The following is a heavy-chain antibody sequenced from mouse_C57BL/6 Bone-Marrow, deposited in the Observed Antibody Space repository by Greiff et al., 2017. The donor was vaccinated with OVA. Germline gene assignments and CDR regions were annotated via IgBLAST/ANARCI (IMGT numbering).Heavy chain of an antibody. CDR2: IDPSDSET. CDR3: ARNPYDGYRTWFAY. D-gene: IGHD2-3*01. CDR1: GYTFTSYW. J-gene: IGHJ3*01. V-gene: IGHV1-52*01. Sequence: QVQLQQSGAELVRPGSSVKLSCKASGYTFTSYWMHWVKQRPIQGLEWIGNIDPSDSETHYNQKFKDKATLTVDKSSSTAYMQLSSLTSEDSAVYYCARNPYDGYRTWFAYWGQGTLVTVSA.